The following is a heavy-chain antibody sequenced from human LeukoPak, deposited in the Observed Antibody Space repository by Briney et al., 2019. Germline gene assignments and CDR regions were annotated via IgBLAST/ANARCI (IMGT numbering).Heavy chain of an antibody. J-gene: IGHJ4*02. D-gene: IGHD6-13*01. CDR3: AREDLEGSSSWRGPFDY. CDR2: ISSSGSTI. V-gene: IGHV3-11*04. CDR1: GFTFSDYY. Sequence: GGSLRLSCAASGFTFSDYYMSWIRQAPGKGLEWVSYISSSGSTIYYADSVKGRFTISRDNAKNSLYLQMNSLRAEDTAVYYCAREDLEGSSSWRGPFDYWGQGTLVTVSS.